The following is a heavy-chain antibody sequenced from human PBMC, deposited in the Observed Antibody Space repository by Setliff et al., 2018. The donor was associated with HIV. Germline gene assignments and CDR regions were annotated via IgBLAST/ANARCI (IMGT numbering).Heavy chain of an antibody. D-gene: IGHD3-22*01. J-gene: IGHJ3*02. Sequence: SVKVSCKASGGTFSSYAISWVRQAPGQGLEWMGGIIPIFGTANYAQKFQGRVTITTEESTSTAYMELSSLRSEDTAVYYCARKGGSSGYYSLIGDAFDIWGQGTMVTVSS. V-gene: IGHV1-69*05. CDR2: IIPIFGTA. CDR3: ARKGGSSGYYSLIGDAFDI. CDR1: GGTFSSYA.